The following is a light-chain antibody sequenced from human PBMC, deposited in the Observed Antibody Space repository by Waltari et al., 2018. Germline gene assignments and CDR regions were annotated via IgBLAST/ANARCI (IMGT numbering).Light chain of an antibody. J-gene: IGKJ2*01. V-gene: IGKV3D-15*01. Sequence: IVMTQSPVTMSVSPGEGVTLSCTDSESVGTDVAWYRHKPGQPPRLLIYFGSTRATGVPARISGSGSGTDFSLTISSLESEDFAFYYCQQSRQWPRRTFGQGTKLE. CDR2: FGS. CDR1: ESVGTD. CDR3: QQSRQWPRRT.